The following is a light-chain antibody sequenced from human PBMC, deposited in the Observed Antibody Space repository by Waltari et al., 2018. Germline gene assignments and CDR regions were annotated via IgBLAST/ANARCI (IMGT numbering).Light chain of an antibody. CDR1: QSLLLSNGYNS. Sequence: DIVLTQSPLSLPVTPGEPASISCRSSQSLLLSNGYNSLDWYLQKPGQYPQLLIYLGSIRASGVPDRFSGSGSGTDFTLKISRVEPEDVGVYYCKQAIPPLTFGQGTKLEIK. V-gene: IGKV2-28*01. CDR3: KQAIPPLT. CDR2: LGS. J-gene: IGKJ2*01.